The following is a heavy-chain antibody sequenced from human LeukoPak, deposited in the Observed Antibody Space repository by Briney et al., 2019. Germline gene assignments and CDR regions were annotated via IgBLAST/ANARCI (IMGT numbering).Heavy chain of an antibody. D-gene: IGHD3-10*01. V-gene: IGHV3-23*01. J-gene: IGHJ4*02. Sequence: GGSLRLSCAASGFTFSSYAMSWVRQAPGKGLEWVSAISGSGGSTYYADSVKGRFTISRDNPKNTLYLQMNSLRAEDTAVYYCAKDELLWFGELSPLDYWGQGTLVTVSS. CDR2: ISGSGGST. CDR3: AKDELLWFGELSPLDY. CDR1: GFTFSSYA.